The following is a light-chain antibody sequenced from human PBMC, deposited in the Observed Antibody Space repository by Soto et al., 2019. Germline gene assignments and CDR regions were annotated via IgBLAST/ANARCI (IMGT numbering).Light chain of an antibody. CDR1: SSDVGTYNY. CDR2: EVS. J-gene: IGLJ1*01. CDR3: SSYTSSSTYA. Sequence: QSVLTQPASVSGSPGQSITISCTGTSSDVGTYNYVSWYQQHPGKAPKLMIYEVSNRPSGVSNRFSGFKSGNTASLTISGLQDEEEADYYCSSYTSSSTYAFGTGTKVTV. V-gene: IGLV2-14*01.